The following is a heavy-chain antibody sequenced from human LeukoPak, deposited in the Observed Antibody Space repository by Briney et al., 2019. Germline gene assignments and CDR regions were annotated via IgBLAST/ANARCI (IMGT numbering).Heavy chain of an antibody. CDR2: IDGNGRTT. V-gene: IGHV3-74*01. J-gene: IGHJ4*02. D-gene: IGHD6-19*01. CDR3: AHSSDWYHSFDY. CDR1: GFTFSSEW. Sequence: PGGSLRLSCAASGFTFSSEWMHWVRQAPGRGLVWISHIDGNGRTTNYGDSVRGRFTISRDNSKNTLYLQMNSLRAEDTAVYYCAHSSDWYHSFDYWGQGTLVTVSS.